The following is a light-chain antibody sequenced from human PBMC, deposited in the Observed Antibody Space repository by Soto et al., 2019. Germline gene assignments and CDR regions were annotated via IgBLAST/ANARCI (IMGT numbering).Light chain of an antibody. J-gene: IGKJ2*01. CDR1: QNIGSNY. V-gene: IGKV3-20*01. Sequence: EIVLTQSPGTLSLSPGERATLSCRASQNIGSNYLAWYQQKPGQAPRLLIYGASSRANGIPDRFSGSGSWTDFTVTISRLEPEDFAVYYCQQYGSSPYTFGQGTKLEIK. CDR2: GAS. CDR3: QQYGSSPYT.